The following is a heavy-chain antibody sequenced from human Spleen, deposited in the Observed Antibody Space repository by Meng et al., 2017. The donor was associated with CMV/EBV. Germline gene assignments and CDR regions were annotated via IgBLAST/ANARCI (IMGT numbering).Heavy chain of an antibody. V-gene: IGHV1-18*04. CDR1: GYTFTSYG. CDR3: ARDSPSLYSSSPGIDF. CDR2: ISVYTDNT. D-gene: IGHD6-6*01. J-gene: IGHJ4*02. Sequence: ASVKVSCKTSGYTFTSYGVSWVQQAPGQGLEWMGWISVYTDNTSSAQKFQGRLTMTTDTSTSTAYMELRILRSDDTAVYYCARDSPSLYSSSPGIDFWGQGTLVTVSS.